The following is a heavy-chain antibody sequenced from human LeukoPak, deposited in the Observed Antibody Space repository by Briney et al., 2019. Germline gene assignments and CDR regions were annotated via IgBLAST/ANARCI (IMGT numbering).Heavy chain of an antibody. CDR2: ISYDGSNK. CDR1: GFTFNIYA. Sequence: GGSLRLSCAASGFTFNIYAIHWVRQAPGKGLEWVAVISYDGSNKYYADSVKGRFTISRDNSKNTLYLQMNSLRAEDTAVYYCARDHEADILTGYYQGSYYGMDVWGQGTTVTVSS. V-gene: IGHV3-30-3*01. CDR3: ARDHEADILTGYYQGSYYGMDV. J-gene: IGHJ6*02. D-gene: IGHD3-9*01.